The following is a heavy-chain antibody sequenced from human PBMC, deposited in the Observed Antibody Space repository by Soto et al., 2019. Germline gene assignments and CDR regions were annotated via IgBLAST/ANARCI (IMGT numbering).Heavy chain of an antibody. V-gene: IGHV3-23*01. CDR1: GFTFSSYA. D-gene: IGHD3-3*01. CDR2: ISGSGGST. J-gene: IGHJ4*02. Sequence: EVQLLESGGGLVQPGGSLRLSCAASGFTFSSYAMSWVRQAPGKGLEWVSAISGSGGSTYYADSVKGRFTISRANSKNSLYLQLNSLRAEDTAVYYCAKDGVRGLAGRITIFGVVTGIDYWVQGTLVTVSS. CDR3: AKDGVRGLAGRITIFGVVTGIDY.